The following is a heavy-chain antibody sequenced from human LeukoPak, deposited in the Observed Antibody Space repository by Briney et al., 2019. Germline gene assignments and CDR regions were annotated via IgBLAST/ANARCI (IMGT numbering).Heavy chain of an antibody. CDR1: GFFSTAYY. V-gene: IGHV4-38-2*02. CDR3: ARQVATKGEWAFDV. Sequence: SETLSLTCTVSGFFSTAYYWGWIRQPPGKGLEWIASIRHDGHTYYNPSLRSQVTISVDMSRNQFSLKLNSLTAADTAAYCCARQVATKGEWAFDVWARGQWSPSLQ. CDR2: IRHDGHT. D-gene: IGHD5-12*01. J-gene: IGHJ3*01.